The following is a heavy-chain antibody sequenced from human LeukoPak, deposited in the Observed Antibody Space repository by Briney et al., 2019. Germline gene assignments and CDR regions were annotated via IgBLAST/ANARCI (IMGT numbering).Heavy chain of an antibody. D-gene: IGHD6-6*01. CDR2: ITGSGDST. CDR3: GKERYGSSSVVDY. Sequence: PGGSLRLSCAASGFTFSSNAMNWVRQAPGKGLEWVSGITGSGDSTYYADSVKGRFTISRDNSKNTVHLQMNSLRVEDTAVYHCGKERYGSSSVVDYWGHGTLVTVSS. CDR1: GFTFSSNA. J-gene: IGHJ4*01. V-gene: IGHV3-23*01.